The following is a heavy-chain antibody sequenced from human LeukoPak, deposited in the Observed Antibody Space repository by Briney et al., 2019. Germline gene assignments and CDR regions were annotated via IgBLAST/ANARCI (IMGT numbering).Heavy chain of an antibody. D-gene: IGHD3-22*01. CDR1: GFTFSSYS. CDR3: ATAAPSTYYYDSSGYPTFDY. V-gene: IGHV3-21*01. J-gene: IGHJ4*02. Sequence: PGGSLRLSCAASGFTFSSYSMNWVRRAPGKGLEWVSSISSSSSYIYYADSVKGRFTISRDNAKNSLYLQMNSLRAEDTAVYYCATAAPSTYYYDSSGYPTFDYWGQGTLVTVSS. CDR2: ISSSSSYI.